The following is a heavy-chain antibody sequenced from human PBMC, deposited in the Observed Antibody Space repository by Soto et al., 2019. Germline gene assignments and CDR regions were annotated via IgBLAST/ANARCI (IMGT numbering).Heavy chain of an antibody. D-gene: IGHD2-15*01. J-gene: IGHJ6*04. CDR2: ISSSSSYI. CDR1: GFTFSSYS. Sequence: PGGSLRLSCAASGFTFSSYSMNWVRQAPGKGLEWVSSISSSSSYIYYADSVKGRFTISRDNAKNSLYLQMDSLRVEDTAVYYCARDDVLCDGGRCYGIPLDVWGKGTTVTVSS. CDR3: ARDDVLCDGGRCYGIPLDV. V-gene: IGHV3-21*01.